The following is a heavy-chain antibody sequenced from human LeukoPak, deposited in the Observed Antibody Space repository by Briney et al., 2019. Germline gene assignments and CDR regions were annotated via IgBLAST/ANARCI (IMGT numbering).Heavy chain of an antibody. Sequence: PSETLSLTCAVYGGSFSGYYWSWIRQPPGKGLEWIGETNHSGSTNYNPSLKSRATISVDTSKNQFSLKLSSVTAADTAVYYCARGRITMTYWGQGTLVTVSS. CDR1: GGSFSGYY. CDR2: TNHSGST. V-gene: IGHV4-34*01. CDR3: ARGRITMTY. D-gene: IGHD3-22*01. J-gene: IGHJ4*02.